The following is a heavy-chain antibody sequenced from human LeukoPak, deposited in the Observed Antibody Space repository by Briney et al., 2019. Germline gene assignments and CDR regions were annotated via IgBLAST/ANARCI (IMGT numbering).Heavy chain of an antibody. J-gene: IGHJ4*02. CDR3: ALTRTTPYYLDS. CDR2: IITFSGAA. CDR1: GPTPRIYA. D-gene: IGHD4-23*01. V-gene: IGHV1-69*06. Sequence: SVKVSCKASGPTPRIYALTWVRQAPGQGLEWMARIITFSGAANYAQRFQGRVTVTADRSANTAYMDLGSLTSGVTATYFCALTRTTPYYLDSWAQGTLVIVS.